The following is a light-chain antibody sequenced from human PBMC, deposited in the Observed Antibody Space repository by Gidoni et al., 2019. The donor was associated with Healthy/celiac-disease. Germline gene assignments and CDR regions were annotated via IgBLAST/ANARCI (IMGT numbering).Light chain of an antibody. Sequence: EIVLTQSPGTLSLSPGERATLSCRASQSVSNSNLAWYQQKPGKPPRLLIYGASSRATDIPDRFSGSGSGTDFTLTISRLEPEDFGVYYCQQYGSSPLVTFGGGTMVEIK. J-gene: IGKJ4*01. CDR3: QQYGSSPLVT. CDR2: GAS. CDR1: QSVSNSN. V-gene: IGKV3-20*01.